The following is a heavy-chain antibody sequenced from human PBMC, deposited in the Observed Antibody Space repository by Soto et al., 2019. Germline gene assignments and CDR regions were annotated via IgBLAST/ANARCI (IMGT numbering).Heavy chain of an antibody. CDR3: ATWHEREHAYDV. CDR1: GLTISGKKY. V-gene: IGHV3-53*01. CDR2: LYDVDGS. Sequence: VQLVESGGGLIQPGESLRLSCAAFGLTISGKKYVAWVRQAPGKGLEWVSGLYDVDGSFYADSVRGRFTTSSDSSKTTVYLQMNDLRPEDTAVYYCATWHEREHAYDVWGQGTTVTVSS. J-gene: IGHJ3*01. D-gene: IGHD1-1*01.